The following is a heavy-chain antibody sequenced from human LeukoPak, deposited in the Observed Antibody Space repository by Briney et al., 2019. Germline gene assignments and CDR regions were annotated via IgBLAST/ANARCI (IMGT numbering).Heavy chain of an antibody. J-gene: IGHJ4*02. CDR3: ARIAYYYDSSGPNRPLYYFDY. CDR2: IYYSGST. D-gene: IGHD3-22*01. V-gene: IGHV4-59*01. CDR1: GGSMNSYY. Sequence: KPSETLSLTCTVSGGSMNSYYWTWIRQPPGKGLEWIGYIYYSGSTNYNPSLKSRVTISVDTSKNQFSLKLSSVTAADTAVYYCARIAYYYDSSGPNRPLYYFDYWGQGTLVTVSS.